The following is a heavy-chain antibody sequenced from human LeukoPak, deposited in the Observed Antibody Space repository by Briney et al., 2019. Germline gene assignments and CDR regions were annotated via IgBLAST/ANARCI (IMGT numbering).Heavy chain of an antibody. D-gene: IGHD3-3*01. CDR3: ARDRDDFWSGYYPYFDY. CDR2: IYTSGST. J-gene: IGHJ4*02. V-gene: IGHV4-4*07. CDR1: GGSISSYY. Sequence: SETLSLTCTVSGGSISSYYWSWIRQPAGKGLEWIGRIYTSGSTNYNPSLKSRVTMSVDTSKNQFSLKLSSVTAADTAVYYCARDRDDFWSGYYPYFDYWGQGTLVTVSS.